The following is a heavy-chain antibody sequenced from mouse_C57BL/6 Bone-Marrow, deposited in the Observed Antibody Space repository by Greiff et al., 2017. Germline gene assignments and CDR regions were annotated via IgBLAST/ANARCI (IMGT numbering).Heavy chain of an antibody. CDR2: ISSGGSYT. V-gene: IGHV5-6*02. J-gene: IGHJ3*01. Sequence: EVKLEESGGDLVKPGGSLKLSCAASGFTFSSYGMSWVRQTPDKRLEWVATISSGGSYTYYPDSVKGRFTISRDNAKNTLYRQMSSLKSEDTAMYYCARPFITTVVPSNWDVGFAYWGQGTLVTVSA. D-gene: IGHD1-1*01. CDR3: ARPFITTVVPSNWDVGFAY. CDR1: GFTFSSYG.